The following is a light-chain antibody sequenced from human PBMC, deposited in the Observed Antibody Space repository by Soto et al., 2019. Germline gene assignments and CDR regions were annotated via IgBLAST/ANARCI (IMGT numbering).Light chain of an antibody. J-gene: IGKJ3*01. Sequence: EIVMTQSPATLSVSPGERATLSCRASQSISSNLAWYQQKPGQAPRLLIYGAYTRATGIPARFSGSGSGTEFTLTISSLQTEDFAVYYCHHYNNWPPLFTSGPETKVDIK. CDR3: HHYNNWPPLFT. V-gene: IGKV3-15*01. CDR2: GAY. CDR1: QSISSN.